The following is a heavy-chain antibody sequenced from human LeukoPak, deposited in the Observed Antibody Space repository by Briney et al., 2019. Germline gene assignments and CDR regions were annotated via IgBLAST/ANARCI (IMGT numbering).Heavy chain of an antibody. CDR3: AKGLAFWSGYYIRYFQH. V-gene: IGHV3-23*01. CDR1: GFTFSSYA. CDR2: ISGSGGST. D-gene: IGHD3-3*01. Sequence: GGSLRLSCAASGFTFSSYAMSWVRQAPGKGLEWVSAISGSGGSTYYADSVKGRFTISRDNSKNTLYLQMNSLRAEDTAVYYCAKGLAFWSGYYIRYFQHWGQGTLVTVSS. J-gene: IGHJ1*01.